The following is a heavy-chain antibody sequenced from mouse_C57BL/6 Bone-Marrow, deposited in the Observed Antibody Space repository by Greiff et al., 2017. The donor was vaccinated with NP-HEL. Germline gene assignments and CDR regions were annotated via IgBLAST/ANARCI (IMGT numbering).Heavy chain of an antibody. CDR3: TGDDYFAY. D-gene: IGHD2-4*01. V-gene: IGHV6-3*01. CDR1: GFTFSNYW. CDR2: IRLKSDNYAT. Sequence: EVKVEESGGGLVQPGGSMKLSCVASGFTFSNYWMNWVRQSPEKGLEWVAQIRLKSDNYATHYAESVKGRFTISRDDSKSSVYLQMNNLRAEDTGIYYCTGDDYFAYWGQGTLVTVSA. J-gene: IGHJ3*01.